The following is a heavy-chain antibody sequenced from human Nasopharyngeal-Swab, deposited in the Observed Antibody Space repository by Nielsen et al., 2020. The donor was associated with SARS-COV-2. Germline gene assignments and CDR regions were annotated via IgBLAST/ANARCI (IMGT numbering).Heavy chain of an antibody. J-gene: IGHJ6*03. Sequence: WVRQAPGQGLEWMGWINTNTGNPTYAPGFTGRFVFSLDTSVSTAYLQISSLKAEDTAVYYCARDWGYSSSWGLEQISYYMDVWGKGTTVTVSS. D-gene: IGHD6-13*01. V-gene: IGHV7-4-1*02. CDR3: ARDWGYSSSWGLEQISYYMDV. CDR2: INTNTGNP.